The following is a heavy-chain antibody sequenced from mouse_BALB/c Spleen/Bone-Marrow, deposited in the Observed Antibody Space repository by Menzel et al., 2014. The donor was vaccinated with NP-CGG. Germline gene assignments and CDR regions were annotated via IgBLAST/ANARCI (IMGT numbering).Heavy chain of an antibody. J-gene: IGHJ2*01. CDR1: GFSLTSYG. D-gene: IGHD1-1*01. CDR3: ARASYYYGSRYDY. V-gene: IGHV2-9*02. CDR2: IGIGGST. Sequence: VQLVESGPGLVAPSQSLSITCTVSGFSLTSYGVHWVRRPPGKGLEWLGVIGIGGSTNYNSALMSRLSISKDNSKSQVFLKMNSLQTDDTAMYYCARASYYYGSRYDYWGQGTTLTVSS.